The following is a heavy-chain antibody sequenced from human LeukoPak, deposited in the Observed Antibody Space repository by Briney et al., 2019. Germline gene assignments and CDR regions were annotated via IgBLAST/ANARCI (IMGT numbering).Heavy chain of an antibody. CDR3: ARDRYEREWELLHYFDY. Sequence: GASVTVSCTASGGTFSSYAISWVRQAPGQGLEWVGGIIPIFGTANYAQKFQGRVTITADESTSTAYMELSSLRSEDTAVYYCARDRYEREWELLHYFDYWGQGTLVTVSS. V-gene: IGHV1-69*13. CDR1: GGTFSSYA. J-gene: IGHJ4*02. CDR2: IIPIFGTA. D-gene: IGHD1-26*01.